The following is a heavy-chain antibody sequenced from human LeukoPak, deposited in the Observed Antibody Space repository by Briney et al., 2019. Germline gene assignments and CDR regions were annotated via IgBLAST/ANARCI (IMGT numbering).Heavy chain of an antibody. CDR2: IKQDGSKK. V-gene: IGHV3-7*01. CDR1: GFTFSSYW. Sequence: QSGGSLRLSCAASGFTFSSYWMTWVRQAPGKGLEWVANIKQDGSKKSYVDSVKGRFTISRDNAKNSLYLQMNSLRAEDTAVYYCAREEYSNPYYYYYYGMDVWGQGTTVTVSS. CDR3: AREEYSNPYYYYYYGMDV. D-gene: IGHD4-11*01. J-gene: IGHJ6*02.